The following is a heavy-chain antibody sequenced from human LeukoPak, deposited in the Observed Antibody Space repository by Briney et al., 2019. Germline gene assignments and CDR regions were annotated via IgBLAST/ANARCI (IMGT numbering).Heavy chain of an antibody. Sequence: ASVKVSCKASGYTFTAYYMHWVRQAPGQGLEWMGRINPKSGDTNYAQKFQDRVTMTRDTSTGTVYMELSSLRSEDTAVYYCARDPEGDFYYYMDVWGKGTTVTVSS. J-gene: IGHJ6*03. CDR3: ARDPEGDFYYYMDV. CDR1: GYTFTAYY. V-gene: IGHV1-2*06. D-gene: IGHD3-16*01. CDR2: INPKSGDT.